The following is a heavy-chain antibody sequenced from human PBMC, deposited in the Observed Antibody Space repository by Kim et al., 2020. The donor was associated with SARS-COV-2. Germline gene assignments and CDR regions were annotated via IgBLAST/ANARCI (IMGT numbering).Heavy chain of an antibody. CDR3: ARDTYSSSWLQYYYYYGMDV. Sequence: GGSLRLSCAASGFTFSSYSMNWVRQAPGKGLEWVSSISSSSSYIYYADSVKGRFTISRDNAKNSLYLQMNSLRAEDTAVYYCARDTYSSSWLQYYYYYGMDVWGQGTTVTVSS. D-gene: IGHD6-13*01. J-gene: IGHJ6*02. V-gene: IGHV3-21*01. CDR1: GFTFSSYS. CDR2: ISSSSSYI.